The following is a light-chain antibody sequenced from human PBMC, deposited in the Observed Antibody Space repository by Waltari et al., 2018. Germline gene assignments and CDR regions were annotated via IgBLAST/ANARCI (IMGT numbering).Light chain of an antibody. J-gene: IGLJ2*01. CDR2: QDS. CDR3: QAWDSGVV. Sequence: SYELTQPPSVSVSPGQTASITCSGEKLGDKYVCWYQQKPGHSPEVVIYQDSLRPSWIPERFSGSNSGNTATLTISGTQPVDDADYYCQAWDSGVVFGGGTKLTVL. V-gene: IGLV3-1*01. CDR1: KLGDKY.